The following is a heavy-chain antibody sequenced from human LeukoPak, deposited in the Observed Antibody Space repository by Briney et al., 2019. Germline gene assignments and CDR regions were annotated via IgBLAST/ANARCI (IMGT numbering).Heavy chain of an antibody. Sequence: ASVKVSCKASGYTFSNYGITWVRQAPGQGLEWMGWISGYNGNTNFAQKLQGRVSMTTDTSTYTSDMGLRSLRSDDTAVYYCARSLGDSSGYYPLPFDYWGQGTLVIVSS. CDR1: GYTFSNYG. J-gene: IGHJ4*02. CDR3: ARSLGDSSGYYPLPFDY. D-gene: IGHD3-22*01. V-gene: IGHV1-18*01. CDR2: ISGYNGNT.